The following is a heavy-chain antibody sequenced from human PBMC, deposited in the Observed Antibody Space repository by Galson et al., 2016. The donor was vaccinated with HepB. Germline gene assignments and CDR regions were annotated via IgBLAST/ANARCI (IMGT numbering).Heavy chain of an antibody. Sequence: SETLSLTCSVSGVSISSSSYYWGWIRQPPGKGLEWIGSIYYSGSTYYNPSLKSRVTIFVDTSKNQFSLKLSSVTAADTAVYYCAASPPEYPPFEIDYWGQGTLATVSS. CDR3: AASPPEYPPFEIDY. V-gene: IGHV4-39*01. CDR2: IYYSGST. D-gene: IGHD6-6*01. J-gene: IGHJ4*02. CDR1: GVSISSSSYY.